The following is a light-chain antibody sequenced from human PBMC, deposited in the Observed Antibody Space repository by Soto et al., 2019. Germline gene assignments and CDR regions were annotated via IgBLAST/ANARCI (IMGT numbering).Light chain of an antibody. CDR2: GAS. Sequence: DIVLTQSRGTLSVSLGDRSTRSCMASQSVSSNLAWYQQKPGQAPRLLIYGASTRATGVPDRFSGTGSGTEFTLTISSLKSEDYGVYYCPQYKSWPPTTFGQGTRLEI. CDR3: PQYKSWPPTT. CDR1: QSVSSN. J-gene: IGKJ5*01. V-gene: IGKV3D-15*01.